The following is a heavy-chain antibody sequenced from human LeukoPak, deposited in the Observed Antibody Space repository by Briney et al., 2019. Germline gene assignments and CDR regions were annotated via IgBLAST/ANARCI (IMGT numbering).Heavy chain of an antibody. CDR3: ARLSYSSRAWFDP. D-gene: IGHD6-13*01. J-gene: IGHJ5*02. V-gene: IGHV4-39*01. CDR2: IYYSGST. CDR1: GGSISSNNYY. Sequence: PSETLSLTCTVSGGSISSNNYYWGWIRQPPGKGLEWIGSIYYSGSTYYNPSLKSRVTISVDTSKNQFSLKLNSVTAADTAVYYCARLSYSSRAWFDPWGQGTLVTVSS.